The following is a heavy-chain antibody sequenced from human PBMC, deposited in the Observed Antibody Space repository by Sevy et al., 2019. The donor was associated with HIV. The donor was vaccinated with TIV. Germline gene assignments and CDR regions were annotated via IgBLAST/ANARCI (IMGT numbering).Heavy chain of an antibody. CDR2: VYSDLRT. Sequence: GGSLKLSCAVSGFTVSNNFLNWVRQSPGKGLEWVSTVYSDLRTFYADSVKGRFTVSRDDPKNALYLQMNSLRAEDTAVYYCARVIYGYHREFNYFYYYMDVWGKGTTVTVSS. CDR1: GFTVSNNF. J-gene: IGHJ6*03. V-gene: IGHV3-53*01. CDR3: ARVIYGYHREFNYFYYYMDV. D-gene: IGHD5-12*01.